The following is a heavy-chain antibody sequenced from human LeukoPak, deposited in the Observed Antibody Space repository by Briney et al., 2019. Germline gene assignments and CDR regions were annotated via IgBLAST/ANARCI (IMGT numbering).Heavy chain of an antibody. CDR3: AKGAGGSGSYFYYYYMDV. V-gene: IGHV3-23*01. D-gene: IGHD3-10*01. CDR2: ISVSGGTT. Sequence: PGGSLRLSCAASGFTFSNYAMTWVRQAPGKGLEWVSAISVSGGTTYYADSVKGRLTISRDNSKNTLYLQMNSLRAEDTAVYYCAKGAGGSGSYFYYYYMDVWGKGTTVTVSS. J-gene: IGHJ6*03. CDR1: GFTFSNYA.